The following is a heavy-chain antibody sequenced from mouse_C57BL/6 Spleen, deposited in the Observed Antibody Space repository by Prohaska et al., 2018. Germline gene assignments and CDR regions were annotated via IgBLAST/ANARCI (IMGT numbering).Heavy chain of an antibody. CDR2: IDPSDSYT. J-gene: IGHJ4*01. Sequence: QLQQPGAELVMPGASVKLSCKASGYTFTSYWMHWVKQRPGQGLEWIGEIDPSDSYTNYNQKFKVKATLTVDKSSSTAYMQLSSLTSEDSAVYYCARPVVANYAMDYWGQGTSVTVSS. CDR1: GYTFTSYW. CDR3: ARPVVANYAMDY. V-gene: IGHV1-69*01. D-gene: IGHD1-1*01.